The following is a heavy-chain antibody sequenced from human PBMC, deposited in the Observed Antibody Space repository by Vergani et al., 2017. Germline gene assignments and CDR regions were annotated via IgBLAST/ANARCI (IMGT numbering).Heavy chain of an antibody. V-gene: IGHV3-23*01. D-gene: IGHD2-8*01. CDR3: ARSGYCAHGVCYMTYYYYMDV. J-gene: IGHJ6*03. CDR1: GFTFSACP. Sequence: EVQLLQSGGGVIQPGGSVRLSCAASGFTFSACPMTWVRQAPGKGLEWVSAISARYPSTYYADSVKGRFTISRDNSKNTLYLQMNNLRAADTAVYYCARSGYCAHGVCYMTYYYYMDVWGKGTAVTVSS. CDR2: ISARYPST.